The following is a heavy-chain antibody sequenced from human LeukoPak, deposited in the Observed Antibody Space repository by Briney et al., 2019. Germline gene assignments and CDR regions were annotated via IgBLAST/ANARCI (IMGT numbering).Heavy chain of an antibody. J-gene: IGHJ4*02. D-gene: IGHD1-1*01. CDR3: AKDLSNWNDVTSPDY. V-gene: IGHV3-23*01. Sequence: GGSLRLSCAASGFTFDSYAMSWVRQAPGRGLEWVSGISGSAGRTYYAGSVKGRFTISRANSKNTLYLQMNSLRSEDTALYYCAKDLSNWNDVTSPDYWGQGTLVTVSS. CDR1: GFTFDSYA. CDR2: ISGSAGRT.